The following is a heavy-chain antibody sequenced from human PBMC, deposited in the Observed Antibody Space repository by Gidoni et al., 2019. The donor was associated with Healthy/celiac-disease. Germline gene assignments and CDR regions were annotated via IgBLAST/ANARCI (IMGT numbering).Heavy chain of an antibody. V-gene: IGHV3-23*01. D-gene: IGHD2-2*01. CDR3: AKVRVIVVVPAANDY. J-gene: IGHJ4*02. CDR2: ISGSGGST. CDR1: GFTFSSYA. Sequence: EVQLLESGGGLVQPGGSLRLSCAASGFTFSSYAMSWVRQAPGKGLEWVAAISGSGGSTYYADYVKGRFTISRDNSKNTLYLQMNSRRAEDTAVYYCAKVRVIVVVPAANDYWGQGTLVTVSS.